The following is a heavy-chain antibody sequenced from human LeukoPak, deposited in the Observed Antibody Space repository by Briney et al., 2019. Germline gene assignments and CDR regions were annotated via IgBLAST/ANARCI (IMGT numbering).Heavy chain of an antibody. D-gene: IGHD6-19*01. CDR2: IYSSGST. CDR3: ARSGGYSSPQNY. J-gene: IGHJ4*02. CDR1: GDSISSAYS. V-gene: IGHV4-59*01. Sequence: SQTLSLTCAVSGDSISSAYSWSWIRQPPGKGLEWIGYIYSSGSTNYNSSLKSRVTISVDTSKNQFSLKLTSVTAADTAVYYCARSGGYSSPQNYWGQGTLVTVSS.